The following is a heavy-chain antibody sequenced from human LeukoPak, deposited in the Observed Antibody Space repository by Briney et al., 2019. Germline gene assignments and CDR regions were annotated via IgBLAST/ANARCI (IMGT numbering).Heavy chain of an antibody. CDR2: ISYDGSNK. V-gene: IGHV3-30*18. Sequence: PGGSLRLSCAASGFTFSSYGMHWVRQAPGMGLVWVAVISYDGSNKSYADPVKGRFTISRSNSKNKMYLQKSSLRAEDTAVYCSAKDMYSSCWYYFDYWVQGTLVAVSS. J-gene: IGHJ4*02. D-gene: IGHD6-13*01. CDR1: GFTFSSYG. CDR3: AKDMYSSCWYYFDY.